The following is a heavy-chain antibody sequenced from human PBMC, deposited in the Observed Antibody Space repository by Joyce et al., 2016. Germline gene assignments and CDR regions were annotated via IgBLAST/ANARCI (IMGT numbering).Heavy chain of an antibody. CDR1: GYNFTSWW. Sequence: EVQLVQSGAEVRKPGESLKISCKASGYNFTSWWIGWVRQTPGKGLEWGAIIYPADSYATYSPAFQAQVSISADKSITTAYLQWSSLKASDTGIYYCARGLLYSGYYFDFWGQGTLVTVSS. J-gene: IGHJ4*02. V-gene: IGHV5-51*01. CDR2: IYPADSYA. CDR3: ARGLLYSGYYFDF. D-gene: IGHD6-19*01.